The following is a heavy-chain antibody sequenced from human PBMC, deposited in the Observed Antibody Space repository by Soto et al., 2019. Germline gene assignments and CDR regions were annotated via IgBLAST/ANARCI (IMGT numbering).Heavy chain of an antibody. D-gene: IGHD3-3*01. CDR2: ISSSSSTI. J-gene: IGHJ6*02. V-gene: IGHV3-48*02. CDR1: GFTFSSYS. Sequence: PGGSLRLSCAASGFTFSSYSMNWVRQAPGKELEKVSYISSSSSTIYYADSVKGRFTISRDNAKNSLYLQMDSLRDEDTAVYYCASGGWADYDFWSGPRLGSYGMDVWGQGTTVTVSS. CDR3: ASGGWADYDFWSGPRLGSYGMDV.